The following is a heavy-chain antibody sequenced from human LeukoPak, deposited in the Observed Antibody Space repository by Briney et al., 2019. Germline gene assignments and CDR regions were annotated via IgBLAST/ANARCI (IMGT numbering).Heavy chain of an antibody. J-gene: IGHJ4*02. CDR1: GYSFTSYW. Sequence: GESLKISCKGSGYSFTSYWIGWVRQMPGKGLEWMGIIYPGDSDTRYSPSFQGQVTISADKSISTAYLQWSSLKASDTAMYYCARSSFRMTTVTPFDYWGQGTLVTVSS. V-gene: IGHV5-51*01. D-gene: IGHD4-11*01. CDR3: ARSSFRMTTVTPFDY. CDR2: IYPGDSDT.